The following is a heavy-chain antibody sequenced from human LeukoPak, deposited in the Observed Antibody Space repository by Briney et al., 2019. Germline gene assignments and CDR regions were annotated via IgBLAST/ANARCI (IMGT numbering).Heavy chain of an antibody. CDR1: KFIFGNYT. Sequence: GGSLRLSCAASKFIFGNYTMNWVRQAPGKGLEWVSSISGGSRSIYYADSVKGRFTTSRDNAKDSLSLQMNSLRAEDTGVYYCVRERSVKARQEGGHRYYYYMDVWATGPRSPSP. CDR3: VRERSVKARQEGGHRYYYYMDV. V-gene: IGHV3-21*04. CDR2: ISGGSRSI. D-gene: IGHD6-6*01. J-gene: IGHJ6*03.